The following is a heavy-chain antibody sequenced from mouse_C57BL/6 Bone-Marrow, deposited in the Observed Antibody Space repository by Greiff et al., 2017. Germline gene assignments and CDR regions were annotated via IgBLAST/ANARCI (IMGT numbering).Heavy chain of an antibody. D-gene: IGHD2-4*01. J-gene: IGHJ1*03. CDR2: INSDGGST. Sequence: EVQLVESGGGLVQPGESLKLSCESNEYEFPSHDMSWVRKTPEKRLELVAAINSDGGSTYYPDTMERRFIISRDNTKKTLYLQMSSLRSEDTALYYCARHGRAGDYDGTGYFDVWGTGTTVTVSS. CDR3: ARHGRAGDYDGTGYFDV. V-gene: IGHV5-2*01. CDR1: EYEFPSHD.